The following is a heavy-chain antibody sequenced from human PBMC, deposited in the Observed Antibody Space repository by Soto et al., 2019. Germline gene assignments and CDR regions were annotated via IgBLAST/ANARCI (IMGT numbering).Heavy chain of an antibody. V-gene: IGHV3-48*02. J-gene: IGHJ6*02. D-gene: IGHD1-26*01. CDR2: ISSSSSTI. CDR1: GFTFSSYS. CDR3: PRVTPSGSYLYYYYYYGMDV. Sequence: PGGSLRLSCAASGFTFSSYSMNWVRQAPGKGLEWVSYISSSSSTIYYADSVKGRFTISRDNDKNSLYLQMNSLRDEYTAVYYCPRVTPSGSYLYYYYYYGMDVWGQGTTVTVSS.